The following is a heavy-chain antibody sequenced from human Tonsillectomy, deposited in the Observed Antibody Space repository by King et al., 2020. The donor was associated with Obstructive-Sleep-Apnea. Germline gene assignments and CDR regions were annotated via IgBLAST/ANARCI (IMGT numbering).Heavy chain of an antibody. CDR3: ARGLGYCDSSTPIGY. CDR1: GFTFSDYA. D-gene: IGHD2/OR15-2a*01. J-gene: IGHJ4*02. Sequence: VQLVESGGGVVQPGRSLRLSCAASGFTFSDYAMHWVRQAPGKGLEWVALISYDGTNKYYADSVKGRFTISRDNSKNTLYLQMNSLRTDNTAVYYCARGLGYCDSSTPIGYWGQGTLVTVSS. V-gene: IGHV3-30*03. CDR2: ISYDGTNK.